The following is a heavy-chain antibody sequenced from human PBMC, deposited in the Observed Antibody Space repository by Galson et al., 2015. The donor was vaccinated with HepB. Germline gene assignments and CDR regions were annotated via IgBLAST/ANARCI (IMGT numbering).Heavy chain of an antibody. CDR2: VSAYIGDT. CDR3: TKDRPFLSVAPTLYYFDH. J-gene: IGHJ4*02. D-gene: IGHD5-12*01. Sequence: WMGWVSAYIGDTESAQTFQDRVIMTTDTSTTTAYLELRSLTSDDTAVYYCTKDRPFLSVAPTLYYFDHWGQGTLVTVSS. V-gene: IGHV1-18*01.